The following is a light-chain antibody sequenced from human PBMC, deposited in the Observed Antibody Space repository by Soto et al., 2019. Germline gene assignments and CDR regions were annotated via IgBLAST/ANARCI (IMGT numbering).Light chain of an antibody. CDR1: KNDIGVYDF. V-gene: IGLV2-8*01. Sequence: QSVLTQPPSASGSPGQSVTISCTGTKNDIGVYDFVSWYQHHPGKAPRLILYEVVQRPSGVPDRFSGSKSGNTASLTVSGLQAADEDDYFCKSYAGSNTYVFGSGTKVTVL. CDR2: EVV. CDR3: KSYAGSNTYV. J-gene: IGLJ1*01.